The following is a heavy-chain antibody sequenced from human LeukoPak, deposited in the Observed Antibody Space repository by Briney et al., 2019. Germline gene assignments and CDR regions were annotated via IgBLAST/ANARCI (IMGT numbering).Heavy chain of an antibody. D-gene: IGHD2-2*01. CDR2: INTNTGNP. CDR1: GYTFTSYA. CDR3: ARDGFRHCSSTSCFDY. V-gene: IGHV7-4-1*02. J-gene: IGHJ4*02. Sequence: ASVTVSCKASGYTFTSYAMNWVRQAPGQGLEWMGWINTNTGNPTYVQGFTGRFVFSLDTSVSTAYLQISSLKAEDTAVYYRARDGFRHCSSTSCFDYWGQGTLVTVSS.